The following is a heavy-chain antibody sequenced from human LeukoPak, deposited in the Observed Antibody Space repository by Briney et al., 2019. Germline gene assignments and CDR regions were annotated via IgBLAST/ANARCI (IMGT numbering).Heavy chain of an antibody. CDR1: GFTFSSYW. V-gene: IGHV3-23*01. D-gene: IGHD4-17*01. CDR2: ITGSGDNT. CDR3: AKDLYGDYEGDY. Sequence: GGSLRLSCAASGFTFSSYWMHWVRQAPGKGLEWVSTITGSGDNTYYADSVKGRFTISRDNSKNTLNLQMNSLRAEDTAVYYCAKDLYGDYEGDYWGQGTLVTVSS. J-gene: IGHJ4*02.